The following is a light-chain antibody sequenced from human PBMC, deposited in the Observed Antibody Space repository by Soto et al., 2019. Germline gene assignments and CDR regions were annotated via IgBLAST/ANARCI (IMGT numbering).Light chain of an antibody. J-gene: IGKJ1*01. CDR1: QTIDSW. CDR2: KAS. Sequence: DIQMTQSPSTLSASVGDRVTITCRASQTIDSWLAWYQQRPGKPPNLLIYKASTLASGVPSRFGGSGSGTEFTLTINSLQPDDFATYYCQHYNSYGTFGQGTMVDI. CDR3: QHYNSYGT. V-gene: IGKV1-5*03.